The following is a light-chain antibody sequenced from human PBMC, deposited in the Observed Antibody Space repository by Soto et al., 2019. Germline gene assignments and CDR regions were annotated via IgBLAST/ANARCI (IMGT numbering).Light chain of an antibody. CDR3: QKLNAYPPWT. V-gene: IGKV1-9*01. CDR1: QGISSN. CDR2: GAS. Sequence: QLTQSPSALSASVGDRVTITCRASQGISSNLAWYQQKPGRAPKLLSFGASTVQIGVPSRFSGSGSGTDFTLTISSLQAEDFATYLCQKLNAYPPWTFGQGTKVEIK. J-gene: IGKJ1*01.